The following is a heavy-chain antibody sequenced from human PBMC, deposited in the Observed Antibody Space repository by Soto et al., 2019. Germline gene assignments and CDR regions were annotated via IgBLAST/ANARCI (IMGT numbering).Heavy chain of an antibody. D-gene: IGHD3-22*01. CDR2: IYSGGST. Sequence: PGGSLRLSCAASGFPVSSNYMSWVRKAPGKGLEWVSVIYSGGSTYYADSVKGRFTISRDNSKNTLYLQMNSLGAEDAAVYYCARTDSSGYFPDYWGQGTLVTVSS. J-gene: IGHJ4*02. CDR3: ARTDSSGYFPDY. CDR1: GFPVSSNY. V-gene: IGHV3-53*01.